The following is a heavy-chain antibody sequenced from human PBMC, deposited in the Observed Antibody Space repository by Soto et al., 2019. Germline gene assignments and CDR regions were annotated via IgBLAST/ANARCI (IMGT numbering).Heavy chain of an antibody. Sequence: EVQLVESGGGLVQPGGSLRLSCAASGFTFSSYWMHWVRQAPGKGLVWVSRINSDGSSTSYADSVKGRFTISRDNAKNTLYLQMTRLRPEDTAVYYCARVKFNWFDPWGQGTLVTVSS. V-gene: IGHV3-74*01. CDR3: ARVKFNWFDP. CDR1: GFTFSSYW. J-gene: IGHJ5*02. CDR2: INSDGSST.